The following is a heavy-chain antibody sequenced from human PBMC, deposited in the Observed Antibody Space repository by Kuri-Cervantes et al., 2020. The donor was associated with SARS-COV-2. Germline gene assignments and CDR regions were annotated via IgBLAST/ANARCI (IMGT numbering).Heavy chain of an antibody. J-gene: IGHJ4*02. CDR2: VRGKANNYAT. D-gene: IGHD3-3*01. V-gene: IGHV3-73*01. CDR3: TRDDFWSGYLDY. CDR1: GFLFSASA. Sequence: GESLKISCEVSGFLFSASAIHWVRQASGKGLEWVGRVRGKANNYATAYAASVKGRFTISRDDSKNMAYLQMNSLNTEDTAVYYCTRDDFWSGYLDYWGQGTLVTVSS.